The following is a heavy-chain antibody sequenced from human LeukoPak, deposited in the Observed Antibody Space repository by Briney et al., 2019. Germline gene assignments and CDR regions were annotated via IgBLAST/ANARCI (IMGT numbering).Heavy chain of an antibody. J-gene: IGHJ5*02. D-gene: IGHD6-19*01. CDR2: ISGSGGST. V-gene: IGHV3-23*01. CDR3: AKDPAIAVAGKPFSEP. CDR1: GFIFSSYA. Sequence: GGSLRLSCAASGFIFSSYAMSWVRQAPGKGLEWVSAISGSGGSTYYADSVGGWFTIARDNSKNTLYLQMNSLRAEDTAVYYCAKDPAIAVAGKPFSEPWGQGTLVTVPS.